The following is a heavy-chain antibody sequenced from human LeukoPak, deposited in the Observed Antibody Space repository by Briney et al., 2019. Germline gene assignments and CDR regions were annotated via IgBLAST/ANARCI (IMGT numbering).Heavy chain of an antibody. CDR3: AVEGYSGTYDY. CDR1: GFTFSNYV. Sequence: GGSLRLSCAASGFTFSNYVMHWVRQAPGKGLEWVSYISSSGSTIYYADSVKGRFTISRDNAKNSLYLQMNSLRAEDTAVYYCAVEGYSGTYDYWGQGTLVTVSS. CDR2: ISSSGSTI. D-gene: IGHD1-26*01. J-gene: IGHJ4*02. V-gene: IGHV3-48*04.